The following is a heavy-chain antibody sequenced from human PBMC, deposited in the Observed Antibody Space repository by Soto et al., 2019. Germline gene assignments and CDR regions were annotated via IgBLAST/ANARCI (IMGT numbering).Heavy chain of an antibody. D-gene: IGHD5-12*01. CDR3: TKNSAYALDY. J-gene: IGHJ4*02. Sequence: PSETLSLTCDVSRYSINNNNWWSWVRQPPGWGLEWIGELHHGGSTNYNPSLESRATFSVDISKNQFFLKLSSVTAADTAVYYCTKNSAYALDYWGQGXLVTVYS. CDR2: LHHGGST. V-gene: IGHV4-4*02. CDR1: RYSINNNNW.